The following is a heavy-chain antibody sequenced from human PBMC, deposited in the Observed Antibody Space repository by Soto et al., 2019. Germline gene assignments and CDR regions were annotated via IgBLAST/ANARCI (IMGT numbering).Heavy chain of an antibody. CDR3: AGSSTSDYYYMDV. Sequence: GASVKVSCKASGGTFSSYTISWVRQAPGQGLEWMGRIIPILGIANYAQKFQGRVTITADKSTSTAYMELSSLRSEDTAVYYCAGSSTSDYYYMDVWGKGTTVTVSS. J-gene: IGHJ6*03. CDR1: GGTFSSYT. V-gene: IGHV1-69*02. CDR2: IIPILGIA. D-gene: IGHD2-2*01.